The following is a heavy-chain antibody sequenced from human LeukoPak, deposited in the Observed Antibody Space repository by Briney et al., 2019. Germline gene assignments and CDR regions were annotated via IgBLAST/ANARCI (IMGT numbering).Heavy chain of an antibody. D-gene: IGHD3-22*01. J-gene: IGHJ4*02. Sequence: GGSLRLSCAASGFTFDDYAMHWVRQAPGKGLEWVSGISWNSGIIGYADSVKGRFTISRDNPKNSLYLQMNSLRAEDTALYYCAKDIDSSAYTPGDWGQGTLVTVSS. CDR3: AKDIDSSAYTPGD. CDR2: ISWNSGII. V-gene: IGHV3-9*01. CDR1: GFTFDDYA.